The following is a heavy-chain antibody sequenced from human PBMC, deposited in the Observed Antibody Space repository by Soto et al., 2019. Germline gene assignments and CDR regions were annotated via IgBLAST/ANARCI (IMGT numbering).Heavy chain of an antibody. D-gene: IGHD3-3*01. CDR1: GFIFSRYS. J-gene: IGHJ6*03. CDR2: ISSSSSYI. Sequence: EVQLGESGGRGLKRGGSQRLSCAASGFIFSRYSMLGVRQARGKGREGVSSISSSSSYIYYADSVKGRFTISRDNAKNSLYLQMNSLRAEDTAVYYCARDQALEGYYYYMDVWGKGTTVTVSS. V-gene: IGHV3-21*01. CDR3: ARDQALEGYYYYMDV.